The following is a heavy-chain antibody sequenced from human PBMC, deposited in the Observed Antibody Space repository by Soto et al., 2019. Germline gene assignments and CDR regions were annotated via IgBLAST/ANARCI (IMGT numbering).Heavy chain of an antibody. V-gene: IGHV4-31*03. J-gene: IGHJ4*02. CDR1: GGSISSGGYY. CDR2: IYYSGST. Sequence: SETLSLTCTVSGGSISSGGYYWSWIRQHPGKGLEWIGYIYYSGSTYYNPSLKSRVTISVDTSKNQFSLKLSSVTAADTAVYYFARHRNEYSTPVGHSYLDYWGQGTWVTVSS. CDR3: ARHRNEYSTPVGHSYLDY. D-gene: IGHD4-4*01.